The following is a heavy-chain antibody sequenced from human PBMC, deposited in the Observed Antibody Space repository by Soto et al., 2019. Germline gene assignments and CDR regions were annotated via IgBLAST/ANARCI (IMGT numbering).Heavy chain of an antibody. CDR1: GYTLTSYA. Sequence: AASVKVSCKASGYTLTSYAMHWVRQAPGQRLEWMGWINAGNGNTKYSQKFQGRVTITRDTSASTAYMELSSLRSEDTAVYYCARGMDTAAWPYAFDIWGQGTMVTVSS. J-gene: IGHJ3*02. V-gene: IGHV1-3*01. D-gene: IGHD5-18*01. CDR2: INAGNGNT. CDR3: ARGMDTAAWPYAFDI.